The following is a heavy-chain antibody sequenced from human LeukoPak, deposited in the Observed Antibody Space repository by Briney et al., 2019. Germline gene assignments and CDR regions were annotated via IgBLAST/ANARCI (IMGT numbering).Heavy chain of an antibody. Sequence: PSETLSLTCTVSGGSISSYYWSWTRQPPGKGLEWIGYIYYSGSANYNPSLKSRVTISVDTSKNQFSLKLSSVTAADTAVYYCARGSIAAAEGSHWFDPWGQGTLVTVSS. D-gene: IGHD6-13*01. CDR3: ARGSIAAAEGSHWFDP. J-gene: IGHJ5*02. V-gene: IGHV4-59*01. CDR1: GGSISSYY. CDR2: IYYSGSA.